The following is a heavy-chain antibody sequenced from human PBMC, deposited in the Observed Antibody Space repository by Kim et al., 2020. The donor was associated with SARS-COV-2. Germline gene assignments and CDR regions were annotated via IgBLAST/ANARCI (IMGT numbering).Heavy chain of an antibody. V-gene: IGHV1-2*06. CDR3: ARGVRVHDNAAGY. CDR2: INPNSGGT. J-gene: IGHJ4*02. CDR1: GYTFTGYY. Sequence: ASVKVSCKASGYTFTGYYMHWVRQAPGQGLEWMGRINPNSGGTNYAQKFQGRVTMTRDTSMSTAYMELSRLRSDDTAVYYCARGVRVHDNAAGYWGQGTLVTVSS. D-gene: IGHD1-1*01.